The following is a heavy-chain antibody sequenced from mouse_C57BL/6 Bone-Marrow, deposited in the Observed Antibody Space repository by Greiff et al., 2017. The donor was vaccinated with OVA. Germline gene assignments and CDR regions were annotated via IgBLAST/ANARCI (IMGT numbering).Heavy chain of an antibody. J-gene: IGHJ2*01. CDR1: GYSFTDYN. CDR2: INPNYGTT. D-gene: IGHD1-1*01. Sequence: EVQLVESGPELVKPGASVKISCKASGYSFTDYNMNWVKQSNGQSLEWIGVINPNYGTTSYNQKFKGKATLTVDQSSSTAYMQLNSLTSEDSAVYYCARTGYEFITTAEDYLDDWGQGTTLTVSS. V-gene: IGHV1-39*01. CDR3: ARTGYEFITTAEDYLDD.